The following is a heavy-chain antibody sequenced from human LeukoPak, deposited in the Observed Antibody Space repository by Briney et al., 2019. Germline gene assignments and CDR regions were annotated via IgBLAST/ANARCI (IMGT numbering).Heavy chain of an antibody. V-gene: IGHV5-51*01. CDR3: ARLSEGWFDP. CDR1: GYRFISYW. CDR2: IYPGDSDT. J-gene: IGHJ5*02. Sequence: GESLKISCKGSGYRFISYWIGWARQMPGKGLEWMGIIYPGDSDTRYSPSFRGQVTISADKSITTAYLQWSSLKASDTAMYYCARLSEGWFDPWGQGTLVTVSS.